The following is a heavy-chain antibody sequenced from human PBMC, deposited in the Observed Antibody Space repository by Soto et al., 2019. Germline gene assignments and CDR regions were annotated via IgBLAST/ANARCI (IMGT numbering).Heavy chain of an antibody. CDR3: ARGRYPVLWSIFDY. V-gene: IGHV3-30-3*01. D-gene: IGHD2-21*01. CDR1: GFTFSSYA. J-gene: IGHJ4*02. Sequence: QVQLVESGGGVVQPGRSLRLSCAASGFTFSSYAMHWVRQAPGKGLEWVAVISYDGSNKYYADSVKGRFTISRDNSKNTLYLQMNSLRAEDTAVYYCARGRYPVLWSIFDYWGQGTLVTVSS. CDR2: ISYDGSNK.